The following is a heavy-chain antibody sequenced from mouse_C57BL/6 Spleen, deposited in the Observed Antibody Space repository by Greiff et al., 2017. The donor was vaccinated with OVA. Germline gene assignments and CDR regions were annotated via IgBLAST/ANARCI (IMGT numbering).Heavy chain of an antibody. CDR3: ASHSNYVHYYAMDY. CDR1: GYAFSSSW. Sequence: VQLVESGPELVKPGASVKISCKASGYAFSSSWMNWVKQRPGKGLEWIGRIYPGDGDTNYNGKFKGKATLTADKSSSTAYMQLSSLTSEDSAVYFCASHSNYVHYYAMDYWGQGTSVTVSS. V-gene: IGHV1-82*01. J-gene: IGHJ4*01. D-gene: IGHD2-5*01. CDR2: IYPGDGDT.